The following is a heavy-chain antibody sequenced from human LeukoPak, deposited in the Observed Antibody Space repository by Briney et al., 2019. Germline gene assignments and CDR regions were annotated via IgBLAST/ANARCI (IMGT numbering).Heavy chain of an antibody. J-gene: IGHJ4*02. CDR1: GFTFSNYE. CDR3: AAGSGWTADY. CDR2: IKQDGSEK. Sequence: GGSLRLSCAASGFTFSNYEMNWVRQAPGKGLEWVANIKQDGSEKYYVDSVKGRFTISIDNAKKSLFLQMNSLRAEDTAVYYCAAGSGWTADYWGQGTLVTVSS. V-gene: IGHV3-7*05. D-gene: IGHD6-19*01.